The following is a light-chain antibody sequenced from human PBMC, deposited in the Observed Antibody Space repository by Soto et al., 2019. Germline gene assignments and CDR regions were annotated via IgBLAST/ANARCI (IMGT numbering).Light chain of an antibody. CDR2: AAS. Sequence: DIQLTQSPSSLSASVGDRVTITCRASQSIHSSLNWYQQKPGKAPKLLIYAASSLQSGVPSRFSGSGSGTDFTLTISSLQPEDFVTYYCQQTYNIPFAFGPGTKVDVK. CDR1: QSIHSS. V-gene: IGKV1-39*01. J-gene: IGKJ3*01. CDR3: QQTYNIPFA.